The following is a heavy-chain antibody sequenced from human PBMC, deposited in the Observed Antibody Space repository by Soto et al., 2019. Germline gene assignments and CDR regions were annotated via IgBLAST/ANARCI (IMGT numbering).Heavy chain of an antibody. CDR3: AKDRYRGGDCYFAFDI. J-gene: IGHJ3*02. CDR1: GFTFSSYA. D-gene: IGHD2-21*02. V-gene: IGHV3-23*04. CDR2: ISGSGGST. Sequence: EVQLVESGGGLVQPGGSLRLSCAASGFTFSSYAMSWVRQAPGKGLEWVSAISGSGGSTYYADSVKGRFTISRDNSKNTLYLQMNSLRAEDTAVYYCAKDRYRGGDCYFAFDIWGQGTMVTVSS.